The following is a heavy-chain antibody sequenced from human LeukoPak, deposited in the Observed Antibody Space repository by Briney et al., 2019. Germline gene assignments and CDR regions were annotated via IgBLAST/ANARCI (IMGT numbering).Heavy chain of an antibody. D-gene: IGHD2/OR15-2a*01. CDR1: GGSVSSSNW. CDR3: SCFSNYFDY. V-gene: IGHV4-4*02. J-gene: IGHJ4*02. CDR2: IYHSGST. Sequence: PSETLSLTCAVSGGSVSSSNWWSWVRQPPGKGLEWIGEIYHSGSTNYNPSLKSRVTISVDKSKNQFSLKLSSVTAVDTAVYYCSCFSNYFDYWGQGTLVTVSS.